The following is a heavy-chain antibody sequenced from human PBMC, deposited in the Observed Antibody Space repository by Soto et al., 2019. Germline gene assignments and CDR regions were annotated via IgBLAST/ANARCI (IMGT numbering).Heavy chain of an antibody. Sequence: GGSLRLSCAASGFTFSSYWMSWVHQAPGKGLEWVANIKQDGSEKYYVDSVKGRFTISRDNAKNSLYLQMNSLRAEDTAVYYCARACPYYYDSSGYYAGDYWGQGTLVTVS. CDR3: ARACPYYYDSSGYYAGDY. J-gene: IGHJ4*02. V-gene: IGHV3-7*03. CDR2: IKQDGSEK. CDR1: GFTFSSYW. D-gene: IGHD3-22*01.